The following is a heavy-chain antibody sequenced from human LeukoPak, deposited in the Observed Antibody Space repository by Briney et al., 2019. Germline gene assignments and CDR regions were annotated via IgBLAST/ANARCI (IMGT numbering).Heavy chain of an antibody. D-gene: IGHD6-19*01. CDR3: ARHHSSGWSSLGYFDY. Sequence: KSSETLSLTCTVSGGSISSSSYYWGWIRQPPGKGLEWIGSIYYSGSTYYNPSLKSRVTISVDTSKNQFSLKLSSVTAADTAVYYCARHHSSGWSSLGYFDYWGQGTLVTVSS. CDR1: GGSISSSSYY. V-gene: IGHV4-39*01. J-gene: IGHJ4*02. CDR2: IYYSGST.